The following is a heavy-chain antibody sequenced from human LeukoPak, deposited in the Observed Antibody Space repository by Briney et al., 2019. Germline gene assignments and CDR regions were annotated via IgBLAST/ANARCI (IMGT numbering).Heavy chain of an antibody. D-gene: IGHD1-26*01. CDR1: GGSISNYY. Sequence: SETLSLTCTVSGGSISNYYWSWIRQPPGKGLEWIGYIYYSGSTYYNPSLRSRVTISVDTSKNQFSLNLNSVTAADTAVYYCARALSGTYGLFQHWGQGTLVTVST. CDR3: ARALSGTYGLFQH. CDR2: IYYSGST. J-gene: IGHJ1*01. V-gene: IGHV4-59*01.